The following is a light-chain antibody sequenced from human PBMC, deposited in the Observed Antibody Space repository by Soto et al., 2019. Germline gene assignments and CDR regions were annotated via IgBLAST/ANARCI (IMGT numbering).Light chain of an antibody. CDR3: QQYNNWVPIT. V-gene: IGKV3-15*01. CDR1: QSVSSN. J-gene: IGKJ5*01. Sequence: EIVMTQSPATLSVSPGERATLSCRASQSVSSNLAWYQQKPGQAPSLLIYGASTRATGIPARFSGSGSGTEFTLTISSLQSEDFAVYYCQQYNNWVPITFGQGTRLEIK. CDR2: GAS.